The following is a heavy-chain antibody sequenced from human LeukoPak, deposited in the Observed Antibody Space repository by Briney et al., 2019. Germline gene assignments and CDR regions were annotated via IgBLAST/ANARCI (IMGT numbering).Heavy chain of an antibody. D-gene: IGHD3-10*01. CDR3: ARETYYSSGNVYNRIDY. V-gene: IGHV1-2*02. CDR2: INPNNGGT. Sequence: GASVKVSCKASGYTFTGYYMHWVRQAPGQGLEWMGWINPNNGGTKYAQKFQGRVTMTRDTSISTAYMELSRLTSDDTAVYFCARETYYSSGNVYNRIDYWGQGTLVTVSS. J-gene: IGHJ4*02. CDR1: GYTFTGYY.